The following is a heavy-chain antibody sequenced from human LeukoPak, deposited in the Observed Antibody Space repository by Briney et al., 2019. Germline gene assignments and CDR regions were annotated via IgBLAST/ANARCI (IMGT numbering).Heavy chain of an antibody. V-gene: IGHV1-18*01. Sequence: ASVKVSCKASGYTFSSYGISWVRQAPGQGLEWMGWISGYNGNTNYAQKLQGRVTMTTDTSTSTAYMELRSLRSDDTAMYYCARGSTHRYYYDSSGYYRGAFDYWGQGTLVTVSS. CDR2: ISGYNGNT. CDR1: GYTFSSYG. D-gene: IGHD3-22*01. J-gene: IGHJ4*02. CDR3: ARGSTHRYYYDSSGYYRGAFDY.